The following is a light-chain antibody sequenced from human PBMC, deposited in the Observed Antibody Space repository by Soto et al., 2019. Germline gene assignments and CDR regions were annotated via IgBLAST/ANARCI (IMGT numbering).Light chain of an antibody. V-gene: IGLV2-23*02. CDR2: EVS. CDR3: CSYAGSSTWV. Sequence: SALTQPASVSGSRGQSITISCTGTSSDVGTYNLVSWYQQHPGKAPKFMIYEVSKRPSGVSNRFSGSKSGNTASLTISGLQAEDEADYYCCSYAGSSTWVFGGGTKLTVL. J-gene: IGLJ3*02. CDR1: SSDVGTYNL.